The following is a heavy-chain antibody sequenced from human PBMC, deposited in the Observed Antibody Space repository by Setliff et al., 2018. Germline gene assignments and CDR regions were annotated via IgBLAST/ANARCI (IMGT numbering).Heavy chain of an antibody. V-gene: IGHV3-30*04. CDR1: GFTFSSYA. CDR3: ARSTETFSGEDFYFFYYMDV. Sequence: LRLSCAASGFTFSSYAMHWVRQAPGKGLEWVAVISKDDTKKYLADSVKGRFTISRDSSRNTVDLQMSSLRPEDTALYYCARSTETFSGEDFYFFYYMDVWGKGTTVTVS. J-gene: IGHJ6*03. D-gene: IGHD4-4*01. CDR2: ISKDDTKK.